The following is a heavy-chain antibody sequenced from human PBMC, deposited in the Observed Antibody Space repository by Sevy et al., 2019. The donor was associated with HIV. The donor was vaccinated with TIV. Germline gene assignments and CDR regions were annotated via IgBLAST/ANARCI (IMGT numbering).Heavy chain of an antibody. Sequence: GGSLRLSCAASGFTFSSYSMNWVRQAPGKGLEWVSYISSSSSTIYYADSVKGRFTISRDNAKNSLYLQMNSLRDEDTAVYYCARDRVAAAGYYYYYMDVWGKGTMVTVSS. CDR3: ARDRVAAAGYYYYYMDV. D-gene: IGHD6-13*01. CDR2: ISSSSSTI. V-gene: IGHV3-48*02. J-gene: IGHJ6*03. CDR1: GFTFSSYS.